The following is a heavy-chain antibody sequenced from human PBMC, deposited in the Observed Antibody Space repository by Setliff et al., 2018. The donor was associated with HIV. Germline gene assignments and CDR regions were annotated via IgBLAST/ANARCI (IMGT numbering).Heavy chain of an antibody. V-gene: IGHV4-39*07. Sequence: ETLSLTCNVSGGSFIGSSFQSTWIRQAPGRGLEWIGDIAYSGTTMYFNYNPSLESRLSLSEDTSRHQFSLKLTSVTADDTGIYYCARGPPFAYWGQGLLVTVSS. CDR3: ARGPPFAY. CDR1: GGSFIGSSFQ. J-gene: IGHJ4*02. CDR2: IAYSGTTMYF.